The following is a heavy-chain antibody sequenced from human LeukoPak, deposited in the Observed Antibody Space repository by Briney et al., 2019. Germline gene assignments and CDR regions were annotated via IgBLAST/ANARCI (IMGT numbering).Heavy chain of an antibody. D-gene: IGHD3-9*01. CDR1: GGSISSSSYY. CDR2: IYYSGST. J-gene: IGHJ6*02. V-gene: IGHV4-39*01. CDR3: PTRLANYYYGMDV. Sequence: PSETLSLTCTVSGGSISSSSYYWGWIRQPPGKGLEWIGSIYYSGSTYYNPSLKSRVTISVDTSKNQFSLKLSSVTAADTAVYYCPTRLANYYYGMDVWGQGTTVTVSS.